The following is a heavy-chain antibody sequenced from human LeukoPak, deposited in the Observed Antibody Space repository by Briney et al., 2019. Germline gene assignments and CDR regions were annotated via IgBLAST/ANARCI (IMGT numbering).Heavy chain of an antibody. CDR3: ARDNGAIRAYYYHGMDV. D-gene: IGHD2-8*01. J-gene: IGHJ6*02. V-gene: IGHV4-4*02. CDR1: GGSINSNNW. Sequence: SETLSLTCAVFGGSINSNNWWNWVRQPPGKGLEWIGEIYHSGSINYNPSLKSRVTISVDKSKNQLSLRLTSVTAADTAVYYCARDNGAIRAYYYHGMDVWGQGTTVTVSS. CDR2: IYHSGSI.